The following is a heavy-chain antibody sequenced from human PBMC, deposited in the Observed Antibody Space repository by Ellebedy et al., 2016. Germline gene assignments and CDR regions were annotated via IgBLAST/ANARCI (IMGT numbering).Heavy chain of an antibody. Sequence: GESLKISCAVSGLTFSNFFMSWVRQAPGKGLEWVSTISGNGDKRDLADSVKGRFTISRDNSRNTVHLQMNNLRGEDTAVYYCRQGHYADYWGQGTLVIVSS. CDR2: ISGNGDKR. D-gene: IGHD4-17*01. V-gene: IGHV3-23*01. CDR3: RQGHYADY. J-gene: IGHJ4*02. CDR1: GLTFSNFF.